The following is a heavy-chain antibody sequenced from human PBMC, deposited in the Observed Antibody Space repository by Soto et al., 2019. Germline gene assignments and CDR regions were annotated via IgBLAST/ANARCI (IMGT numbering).Heavy chain of an antibody. CDR1: GGSISSYY. D-gene: IGHD3-16*01. J-gene: IGHJ4*02. V-gene: IGHV4-59*01. Sequence: SETLSLTCTVSGGSISSYYWSWIRQPPGKGLEWIGYIYYSGSTNYNPSLKSRVTISVDTSKNQFSLKLSSVTAADTAVYYCARGFGRDSVDYFDYWGQGTLVTVS. CDR3: ARGFGRDSVDYFDY. CDR2: IYYSGST.